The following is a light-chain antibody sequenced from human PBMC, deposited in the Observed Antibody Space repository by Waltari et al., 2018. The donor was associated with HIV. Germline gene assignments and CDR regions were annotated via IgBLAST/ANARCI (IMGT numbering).Light chain of an antibody. Sequence: QSALTQPASVSGSPGQSITISCTGTSGDVGGYDYVSWYQQHPGKAPKLMIYDVSNRPSGGSNRCSCSKSGNTAALIISGLQAEDEADYYCSSYTSSSTRVFGTGTAVTVV. V-gene: IGLV2-14*03. CDR2: DVS. CDR1: SGDVGGYDY. CDR3: SSYTSSSTRV. J-gene: IGLJ1*01.